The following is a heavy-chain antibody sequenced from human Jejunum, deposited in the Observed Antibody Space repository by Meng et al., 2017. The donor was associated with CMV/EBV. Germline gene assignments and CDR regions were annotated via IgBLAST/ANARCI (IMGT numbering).Heavy chain of an antibody. CDR2: ISAYNGNT. CDR3: ARVEVGITSGDY. CDR1: GYTFTNNG. V-gene: IGHV1-18*01. D-gene: IGHD1-26*01. Sequence: QLVEAGGGVNKPGASVKVTGKSSGYTFTNNGITWVRQAPGQGIEWMGWISAYNGNTNSAQTLQGRVTMTTDTSTSTAYMELGSLRSDDTAVYYCARVEVGITSGDYWGQGTLVTVSS. J-gene: IGHJ4*02.